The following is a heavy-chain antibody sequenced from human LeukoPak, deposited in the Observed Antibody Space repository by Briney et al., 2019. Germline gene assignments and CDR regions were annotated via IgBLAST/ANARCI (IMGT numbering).Heavy chain of an antibody. Sequence: GGSLRLSCAASGFTFSDYYMSWIRQAPGKGLEWITYISSSGSTIYYADSVKGRFTISRDNAKNSLYLQMNSLRAEDTAVYYCARVLREWLLFGWFDPWGQGTLVTVSS. CDR3: ARVLREWLLFGWFDP. D-gene: IGHD3-3*01. J-gene: IGHJ5*02. CDR1: GFTFSDYY. CDR2: ISSSGSTI. V-gene: IGHV3-11*01.